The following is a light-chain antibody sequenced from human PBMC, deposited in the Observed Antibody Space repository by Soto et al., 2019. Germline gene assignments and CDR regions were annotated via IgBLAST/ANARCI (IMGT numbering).Light chain of an antibody. CDR1: QSVGSDL. V-gene: IGKV3-20*01. Sequence: LVLTQSPGTLSLSPGERATLSCRASQSVGSDLLAWYQQKPGQAPRLLISSDSRRASGIPDRFSGSGSGTDFTLNISRLEAEDSAVYWCQQYQTSPTFGGGTKVEIK. J-gene: IGKJ4*01. CDR2: SDS. CDR3: QQYQTSPT.